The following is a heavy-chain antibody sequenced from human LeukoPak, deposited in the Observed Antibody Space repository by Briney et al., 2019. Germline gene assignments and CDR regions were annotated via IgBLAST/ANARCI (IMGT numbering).Heavy chain of an antibody. J-gene: IGHJ3*02. CDR2: INHSGST. V-gene: IGHV4-34*01. CDR3: ATHCSSVSCSLATFDI. D-gene: IGHD2-2*01. Sequence: PSETLSLTCAVYGGSFSGYYWSWIRQPPGKGLEWIGEINHSGSTNYNPSLKSRVTISVDTSKNQFSLKLSSVTAADTAVYYCATHCSSVSCSLATFDIWGQGTMVTVSS. CDR1: GGSFSGYY.